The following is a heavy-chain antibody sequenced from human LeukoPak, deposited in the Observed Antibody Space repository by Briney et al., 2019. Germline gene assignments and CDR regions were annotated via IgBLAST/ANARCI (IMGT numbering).Heavy chain of an antibody. CDR2: IIPIFGTA. J-gene: IGHJ5*02. Sequence: GSSVKVSCKASGGTFSSYAISWVRQAPGQGLEWMRRIIPIFGTANYAQKFQGRVTITTDESTSTAYMELSSLRSEDTAVYYCARDRVYYGSSDNNWFDPWGQGTLVTVSS. D-gene: IGHD3-10*01. V-gene: IGHV1-69*05. CDR3: ARDRVYYGSSDNNWFDP. CDR1: GGTFSSYA.